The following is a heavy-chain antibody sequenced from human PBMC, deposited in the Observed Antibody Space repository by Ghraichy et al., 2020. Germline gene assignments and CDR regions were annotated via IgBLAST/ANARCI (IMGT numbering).Heavy chain of an antibody. J-gene: IGHJ4*02. CDR1: GGSISSYY. CDR3: ARDSYGDFFDY. D-gene: IGHD4-17*01. V-gene: IGHV4-59*01. Sequence: SETLSLTCTVSGGSISSYYWSWIRQPPGKGLEWIGYIYYSGSTNYNPSLKSRVTISVDTSKNQFSLKLSSVTAADTAVYYCARDSYGDFFDYWGQGTLVTVSS. CDR2: IYYSGST.